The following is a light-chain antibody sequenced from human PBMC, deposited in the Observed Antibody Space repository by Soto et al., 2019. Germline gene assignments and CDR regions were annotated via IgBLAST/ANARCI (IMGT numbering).Light chain of an antibody. J-gene: IGLJ2*01. Sequence: SYELTQPPSVSVSPGQTASITCSGDKLGDKYACWYQQKPGQSPVLVIYQDSKRPSGIPERFSGSNSGNTATLTISGTQAMDEADYYCQAWDSSTVVFCGGTKVTV. CDR2: QDS. CDR3: QAWDSSTVV. V-gene: IGLV3-1*01. CDR1: KLGDKY.